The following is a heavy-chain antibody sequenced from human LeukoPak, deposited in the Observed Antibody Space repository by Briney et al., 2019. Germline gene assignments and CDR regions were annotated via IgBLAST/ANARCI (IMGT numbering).Heavy chain of an antibody. CDR3: ARDHIRRNYYYYMDV. J-gene: IGHJ6*03. CDR1: GFTFSSYG. D-gene: IGHD4-17*01. CDR2: IWYDGSNK. V-gene: IGHV3-33*01. Sequence: GGSLRLSCAASGFTFSSYGMHWVCQAPGKGLEWVAVIWYDGSNKYYADSVKGRFTISRDNSKNTLYLQMNSLRAEDTAVYYCARDHIRRNYYYYMDVWGKGTTVTVSS.